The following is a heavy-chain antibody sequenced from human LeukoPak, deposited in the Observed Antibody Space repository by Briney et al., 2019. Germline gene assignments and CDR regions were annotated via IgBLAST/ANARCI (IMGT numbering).Heavy chain of an antibody. J-gene: IGHJ4*02. CDR2: IKQDGSEK. CDR1: GFTFSSYW. CDR3: ASELSGRTFDY. D-gene: IGHD3-10*01. V-gene: IGHV3-7*01. Sequence: GGSLRLSCAASGFTFSSYWMSWVRQAPGKGLEWVANIKQDGSEKYYVDSVKGRFTISRDNAENSLYLQMNSLRAEDTAVYYCASELSGRTFDYWGQGTLVTVSS.